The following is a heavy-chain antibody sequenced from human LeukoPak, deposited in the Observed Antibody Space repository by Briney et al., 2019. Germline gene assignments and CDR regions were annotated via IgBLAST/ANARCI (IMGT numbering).Heavy chain of an antibody. J-gene: IGHJ3*02. CDR3: ARDLDIVVVPATNAFDI. Sequence: GGSLRLSCAASGFTASSNYMSWVRQAPGKGLEWVSYISGSSSTIYYADSVKGRFTISRDNAKNSLYLQMNSLRAEDTAVYYCARDLDIVVVPATNAFDIWGQGTMVTVSS. CDR2: ISGSSSTI. CDR1: GFTASSNY. D-gene: IGHD2-2*03. V-gene: IGHV3-48*01.